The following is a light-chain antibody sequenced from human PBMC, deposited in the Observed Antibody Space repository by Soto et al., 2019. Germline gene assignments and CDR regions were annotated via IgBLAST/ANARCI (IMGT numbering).Light chain of an antibody. J-gene: IGLJ1*01. Sequence: QSVLTQPASVSGSLGQSITISCTGTSSDVGGYNYVSWYQQHPGKAPKLMIYEVSNRPSGVSNRFSGSKSGNAASLTVSGLQAEDEADYYCSSYKSSSYYVFGAGTKVTVL. CDR2: EVS. CDR1: SSDVGGYNY. V-gene: IGLV2-14*01. CDR3: SSYKSSSYYV.